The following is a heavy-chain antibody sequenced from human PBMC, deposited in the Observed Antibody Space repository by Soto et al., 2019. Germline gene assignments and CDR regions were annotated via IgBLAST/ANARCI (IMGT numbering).Heavy chain of an antibody. J-gene: IGHJ4*02. V-gene: IGHV3-21*01. Sequence: EVQLVESGGGLVKPGGSLRLSCAASGFTFSSYSMNWVRQAPGKGLEWVSSISSSSSYIYYADSVKGRFTISRDNAKNSLYLQMNSVRAEDTAVYYCARDYVDSSGYYCNFDYWGQGTRVTVSS. CDR3: ARDYVDSSGYYCNFDY. D-gene: IGHD3-22*01. CDR1: GFTFSSYS. CDR2: ISSSSSYI.